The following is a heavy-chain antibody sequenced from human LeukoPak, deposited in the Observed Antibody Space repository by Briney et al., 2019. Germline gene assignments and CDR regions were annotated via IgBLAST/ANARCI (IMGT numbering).Heavy chain of an antibody. Sequence: GGSLRLSCAASGFSVSRNFMTWVRRSPGKGLEWVSLIFGGGGTFYPDPVKGRFTISRDNSKNTLYLQMNSLRAEDTAIYYCAKHCSSAGCCRFEYWGQGTLVTVSS. V-gene: IGHV3-66*04. CDR3: AKHCSSAGCCRFEY. CDR2: IFGGGGT. J-gene: IGHJ4*02. D-gene: IGHD2-2*01. CDR1: GFSVSRNF.